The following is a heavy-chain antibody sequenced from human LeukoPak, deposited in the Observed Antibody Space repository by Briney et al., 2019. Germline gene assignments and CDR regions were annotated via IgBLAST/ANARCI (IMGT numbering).Heavy chain of an antibody. Sequence: SVKVSCKASGGTFSSYATSWVRQAPGQGLEWMGGIIPIFGTANYAQKFQGRVTITTDESTSTAYMELSSLRSEDTAVYYRARGSHYYGSGSYRFYYYYYMDVWGKGTTVTVSS. V-gene: IGHV1-69*05. CDR1: GGTFSSYA. CDR3: ARGSHYYGSGSYRFYYYYYMDV. J-gene: IGHJ6*03. CDR2: IIPIFGTA. D-gene: IGHD3-10*01.